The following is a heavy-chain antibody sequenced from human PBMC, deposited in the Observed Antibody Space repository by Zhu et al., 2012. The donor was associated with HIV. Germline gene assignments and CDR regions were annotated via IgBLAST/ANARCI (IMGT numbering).Heavy chain of an antibody. D-gene: IGHD1-1*01. CDR2: IYSSGTT. CDR1: GGSIANKY. Sequence: QVQLQESGPGLLRPPQTLSVTCTVSGGSIANKYWGWIRQPPGKGLEWIGYIYSSGTTNYNPSLKSRVTISIDTSKNQFSLTLTSLTAADTAVYYCAREGQRLGNDVWGQGTLVHRLL. CDR3: AREGQRLGNDV. V-gene: IGHV4-4*09. J-gene: IGHJ4*01.